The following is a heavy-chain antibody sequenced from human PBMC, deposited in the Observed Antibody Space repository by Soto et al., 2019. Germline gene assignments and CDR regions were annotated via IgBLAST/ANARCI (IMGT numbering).Heavy chain of an antibody. CDR3: ARVGPWGGSYYGDAFDI. J-gene: IGHJ3*02. D-gene: IGHD1-26*01. Sequence: ASVKVSCKASGYTFTGYYMHWVRQAPGQGLEWMGWINPNSGGTNYAQKFQGWVTMTRDTSISTAYMELSRLRSDDTAVYYCARVGPWGGSYYGDAFDIWGQGTMVTVSS. CDR1: GYTFTGYY. V-gene: IGHV1-2*04. CDR2: INPNSGGT.